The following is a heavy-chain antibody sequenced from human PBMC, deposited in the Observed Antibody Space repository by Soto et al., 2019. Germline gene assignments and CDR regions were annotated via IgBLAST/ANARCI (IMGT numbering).Heavy chain of an antibody. V-gene: IGHV4-39*01. Sequence: XETLSLTCTVAGGSTRSSSYYWGWVRQPRGKGLEWIGSMSYTTTSYYAPSLRSRAVISVDTAKNQFSLRLSSVTAADTAVYYCTRHGRPDITIFGVAAYNFVTWGQGPLATVSS. CDR3: TRHGRPDITIFGVAAYNFVT. D-gene: IGHD3-3*01. CDR2: MSYTTTS. J-gene: IGHJ1*01. CDR1: GGSTRSSSYY.